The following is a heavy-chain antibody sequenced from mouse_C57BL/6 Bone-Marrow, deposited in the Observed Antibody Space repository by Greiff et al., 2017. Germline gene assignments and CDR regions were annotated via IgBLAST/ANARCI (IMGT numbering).Heavy chain of an antibody. V-gene: IGHV1-69*01. CDR2: IDPSDSYT. J-gene: IGHJ1*03. Sequence: QVQLQQPGAELVMPGASVKLSCKASGYTFTSYWMHWVKQRPGHGLEWIGEIDPSDSYTNYNQKFKGKSTLTVDKSSSTAYMQLSSLTSEDSAVYYGARWNYGSSYWYFDVWGTGTTVTVSS. CDR1: GYTFTSYW. CDR3: ARWNYGSSYWYFDV. D-gene: IGHD1-1*01.